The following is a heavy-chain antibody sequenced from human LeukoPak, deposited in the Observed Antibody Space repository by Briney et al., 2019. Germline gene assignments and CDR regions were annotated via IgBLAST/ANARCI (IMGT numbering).Heavy chain of an antibody. J-gene: IGHJ4*02. CDR2: ISSSSSYI. V-gene: IGHV3-21*01. CDR1: GITFSSYS. CDR3: ARDRADYGDS. Sequence: GGSLRLSCAASGITFSSYSMNWVRQAPGKGLEWVSSISSSSSYIYYADSVKGRFTISRDNAKNSLYLQMNSLRAEDTAVYYCARDRADYGDSWGQGTLVTVSS.